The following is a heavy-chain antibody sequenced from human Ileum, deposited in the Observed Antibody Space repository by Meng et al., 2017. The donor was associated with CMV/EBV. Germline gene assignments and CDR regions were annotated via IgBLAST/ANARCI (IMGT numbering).Heavy chain of an antibody. V-gene: IGHV1-18*01. CDR1: GYTFTSYG. J-gene: IGHJ6*02. CDR3: ARVYDIFTGYAYGMDV. D-gene: IGHD3-9*01. Sequence: ASVKVSCKASGYTFTSYGISWVRQAPGQGLEWMGWISAYNGNTNYAQKLQGRVTMTTDTSTITAYMELSSLRSDDTAVYYCARVYDIFTGYAYGMDVWGQGTTVTVSS. CDR2: ISAYNGNT.